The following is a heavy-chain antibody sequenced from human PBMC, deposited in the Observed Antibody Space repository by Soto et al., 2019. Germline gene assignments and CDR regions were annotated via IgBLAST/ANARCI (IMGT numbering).Heavy chain of an antibody. Sequence: QVQLQESGPGLVKPSETLSLTCTVSGGSISSYYWCWIRQPPGTGLEWIGSIQYGGSTNYNPSRRVRVSLPVDTSKNQFSLTLSSVTAAVTAVYVCVRDWRYCSGGSCYKRAAWYFDLWGRGTLVIVSS. CDR3: VRDWRYCSGGSCYKRAAWYFDL. D-gene: IGHD2-15*01. J-gene: IGHJ2*01. CDR2: IQYGGST. CDR1: GGSISSYY. V-gene: IGHV4-59*01.